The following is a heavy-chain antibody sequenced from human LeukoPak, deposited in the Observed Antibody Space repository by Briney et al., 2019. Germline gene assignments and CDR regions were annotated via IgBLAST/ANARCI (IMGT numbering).Heavy chain of an antibody. CDR2: IIPIFGTA. J-gene: IGHJ5*02. D-gene: IGHD2-21*02. CDR1: GGTFSSYG. V-gene: IGHV1-69*13. CDR3: ARAPSLVVTASPWLGWFDP. Sequence: SVKVSCKASGGTFSSYGISWVRQAPGQGLEWMGRIIPIFGTAKYAQKFQGRVTITADELTRTAYMELSSLRSEDTAVYYCARAPSLVVTASPWLGWFDPWGQGTLVTVSS.